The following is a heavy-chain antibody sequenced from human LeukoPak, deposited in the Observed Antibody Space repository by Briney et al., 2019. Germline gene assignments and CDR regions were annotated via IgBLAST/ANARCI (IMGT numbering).Heavy chain of an antibody. CDR2: FDPEDGET. CDR3: ARLALAGLIYYMDV. CDR1: GYTLTELS. J-gene: IGHJ6*03. D-gene: IGHD6-19*01. V-gene: IGHV1-24*01. Sequence: ASVKVSCKVSGYTLTELSMHWVRQAPGKGLEWMGGFDPEDGETIYAQKFQGRITMTRNTSITTAYMELSSLRSEDTAVYYCARLALAGLIYYMDVWGKGTTVTISS.